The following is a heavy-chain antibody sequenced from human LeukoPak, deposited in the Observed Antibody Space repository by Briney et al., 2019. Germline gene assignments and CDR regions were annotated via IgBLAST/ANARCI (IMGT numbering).Heavy chain of an antibody. Sequence: CAASGFTFNNYGMSWVRQTPGKGLEWIGYIYYSGSTNYNPSLKSRVTISVDTSKNQFSLKLSSVTAADTAVYYCARDGEFGELPDYWGQGTLVTVSS. V-gene: IGHV4-59*01. CDR1: GFTFNNYG. CDR3: ARDGEFGELPDY. D-gene: IGHD3-10*01. CDR2: IYYSGST. J-gene: IGHJ4*02.